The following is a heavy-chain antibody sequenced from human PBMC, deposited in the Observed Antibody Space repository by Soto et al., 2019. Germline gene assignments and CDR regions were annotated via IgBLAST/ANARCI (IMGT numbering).Heavy chain of an antibody. D-gene: IGHD3-3*01. J-gene: IGHJ4*02. CDR2: INHSGST. V-gene: IGHV4-34*01. CDR3: ARGRVVNY. Sequence: QVQLQQWGAGLLKPSETLSLTCAVYGGSFSGYYWNWIRQPPGKGLEWIGEINHSGSTNYNPSLKSRVTIAVDTSKNHFSLRLSSVTAADTAVYYCARGRVVNYWGQGTLVTVSS. CDR1: GGSFSGYY.